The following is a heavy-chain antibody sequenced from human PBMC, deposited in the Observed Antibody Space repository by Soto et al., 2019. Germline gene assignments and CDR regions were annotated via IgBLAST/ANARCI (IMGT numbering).Heavy chain of an antibody. J-gene: IGHJ4*02. D-gene: IGHD1-26*01. CDR3: AKGSYRPHDY. CDR1: WFTFYTYS. CDR2: ISGSGDTT. Sequence: PGGSLRISRAAPWFTFYTYSISWVRQAPGKGLEWVSAISGSGDTTYYANSVKGRFTISRDNSKNTLYLQMNSLRAEDTAVYYCAKGSYRPHDYWGQGTLVTVSS. V-gene: IGHV3-23*01.